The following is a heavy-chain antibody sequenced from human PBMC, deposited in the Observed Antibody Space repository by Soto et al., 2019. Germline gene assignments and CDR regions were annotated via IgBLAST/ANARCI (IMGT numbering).Heavy chain of an antibody. V-gene: IGHV4-59*01. D-gene: IGHD1-7*01. CDR2: IYYSGST. CDR3: ARSNYARYIQH. J-gene: IGHJ1*01. Sequence: SETLSLTCSVSGGSISSYYWSWVRQPPGKGLEWIGYIYYSGSTNYNPSLKSRVTISVDTSKNQFSLKLSSVTAADTAVYYCARSNYARYIQHWGQGTLVTVSS. CDR1: GGSISSYY.